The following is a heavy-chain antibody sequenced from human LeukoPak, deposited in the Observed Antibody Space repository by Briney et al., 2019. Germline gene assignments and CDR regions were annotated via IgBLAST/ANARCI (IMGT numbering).Heavy chain of an antibody. Sequence: SETLSLTCTVSGYSISSGYYWGWIRQPPGKGLEWIGSIYHSGSTYYNPSLKSRVTISVDTSKNQFSLKLSSVTAADTAVYYCARDLSVYYYDSSGSPGVNYFDYWGQGTLVTVSS. D-gene: IGHD3-22*01. CDR2: IYHSGST. CDR1: GYSISSGYY. CDR3: ARDLSVYYYDSSGSPGVNYFDY. V-gene: IGHV4-38-2*02. J-gene: IGHJ4*02.